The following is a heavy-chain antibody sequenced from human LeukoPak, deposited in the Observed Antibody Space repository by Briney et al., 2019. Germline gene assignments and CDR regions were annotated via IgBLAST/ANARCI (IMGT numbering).Heavy chain of an antibody. CDR1: GYTFSGHY. Sequence: GASVKVSCKASGYTFSGHYMHWVRQAPGQGLEWMGGIIPIFGTANYAQKFQGRVTITADESTSTAYMELSSLRSEDTAVYYCARLELNWFDPWGQGTLVTVSS. CDR2: IIPIFGTA. J-gene: IGHJ5*02. V-gene: IGHV1-69*13. CDR3: ARLELNWFDP. D-gene: IGHD1-7*01.